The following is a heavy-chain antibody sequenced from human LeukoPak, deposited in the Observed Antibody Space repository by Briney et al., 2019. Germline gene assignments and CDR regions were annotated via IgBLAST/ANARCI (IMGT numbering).Heavy chain of an antibody. Sequence: ASVKVXXKASGYTLTELSMHWVRQAPGKGLEWMGGFDPEDGETIYAQKFQGRVTMTEDTSTDTAYMELSSLRSEDTAVYYCATRDVYSSGTFDCWGQGTLVTVSS. V-gene: IGHV1-24*01. CDR2: FDPEDGET. CDR1: GYTLTELS. D-gene: IGHD6-19*01. J-gene: IGHJ4*02. CDR3: ATRDVYSSGTFDC.